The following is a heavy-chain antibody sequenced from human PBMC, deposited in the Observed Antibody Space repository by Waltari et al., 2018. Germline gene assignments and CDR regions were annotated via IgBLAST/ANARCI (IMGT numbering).Heavy chain of an antibody. Sequence: QVQLVQSGAEVKKPGASVKVSCRVSGYSLTESALHWVRRAPGKGLEWLGGVDPEYGEAVYAQEFQGRVTMTEDTSKDTAYMELSSLTYEDTAVYYCTRDRVGYCSGGTCYSRWFDPWGQGTLVTVSS. J-gene: IGHJ5*02. CDR3: TRDRVGYCSGGTCYSRWFDP. D-gene: IGHD2-15*01. CDR2: VDPEYGEA. CDR1: GYSLTESA. V-gene: IGHV1-24*01.